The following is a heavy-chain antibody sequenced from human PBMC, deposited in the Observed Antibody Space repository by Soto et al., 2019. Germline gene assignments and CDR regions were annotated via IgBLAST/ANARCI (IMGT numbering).Heavy chain of an antibody. J-gene: IGHJ4*02. V-gene: IGHV3-23*01. CDR2: ITSRGPVT. CDR3: AKTGQFAS. Sequence: EVQLLESGGGLVQPGGSLRLSCAASGFIFTNYAMSWVRQAPGKGLEWVSCITSRGPVTWYADSVKDRLSLSRDNSKNTVYLQINSLHAEDTAVYYCAKTGQFASWGQGTLVTVSS. CDR1: GFIFTNYA.